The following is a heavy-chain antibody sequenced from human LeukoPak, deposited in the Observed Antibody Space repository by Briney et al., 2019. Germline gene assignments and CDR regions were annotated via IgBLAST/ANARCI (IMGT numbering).Heavy chain of an antibody. Sequence: PSETLSLTCAVSGGSISSGGYSWSWIRQPPGKGLEWIGYIYHSGSTYYNPSLKSRVTISVDRSKNQFSLKLSSVTAADTAVYYCARGGSTVTRAPRYFDYWGQGTLVTASS. D-gene: IGHD4-17*01. V-gene: IGHV4-30-2*01. J-gene: IGHJ4*02. CDR2: IYHSGST. CDR1: GGSISSGGYS. CDR3: ARGGSTVTRAPRYFDY.